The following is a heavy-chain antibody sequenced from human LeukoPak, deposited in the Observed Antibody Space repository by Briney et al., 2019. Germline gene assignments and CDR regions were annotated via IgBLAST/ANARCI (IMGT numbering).Heavy chain of an antibody. CDR1: GFSFNNDA. V-gene: IGHV3-23*01. J-gene: IGHJ4*02. CDR2: INAFGSAT. CDR3: AKENSFTGPADD. Sequence: GGSLRLSCAASGFSFNNDAMSWVRQAPGKGLEWISDINAFGSATYYAKSVKGRFTISRDNSNNILYLQMNSLRVEDTALYYCAKENSFTGPADDWGQGTLVTVSS. D-gene: IGHD2/OR15-2a*01.